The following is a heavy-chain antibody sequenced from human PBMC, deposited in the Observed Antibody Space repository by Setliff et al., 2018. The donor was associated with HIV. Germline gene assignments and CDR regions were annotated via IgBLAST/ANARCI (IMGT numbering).Heavy chain of an antibody. J-gene: IGHJ4*02. CDR2: IFHNGTI. D-gene: IGHD1-26*01. CDR1: GGSMTSSNYS. Sequence: SETLSLTCTVSGGSMTSSNYSWSWIRQPPGKGLEWIGEIFHNGTINYNPSLKSRLALSTDTSKNQISLNLTSLTTADTAVYYCGRGPRIVGASWAVLDYWGQGKPVTVS. V-gene: IGHV4-39*07. CDR3: GRGPRIVGASWAVLDY.